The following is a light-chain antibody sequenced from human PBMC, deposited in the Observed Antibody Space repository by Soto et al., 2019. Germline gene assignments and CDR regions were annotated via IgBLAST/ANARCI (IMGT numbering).Light chain of an antibody. CDR3: QAYDYSLTAFV. CDR2: GNR. V-gene: IGLV1-40*01. CDR1: NSNLGAGYD. Sequence: QSALTQPPSVSGAPGQRVTISCTGNNSNLGAGYDVHWYQQLPGAAPKLVVFGNRNRPSGVPERFSGSKSGTSASLAITGLQAEDEADYYCQAYDYSLTAFVFGGGTKLTVL. J-gene: IGLJ3*02.